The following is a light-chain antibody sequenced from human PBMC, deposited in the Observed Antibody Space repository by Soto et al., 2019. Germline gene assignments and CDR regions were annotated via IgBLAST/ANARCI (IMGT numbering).Light chain of an antibody. Sequence: DIQMTQSTSSLSASVGDRVTITCRASQSISTYLHWYQQKPGTAPKLLIYATSNLQSGVPSSFSGSGSGTDFTLTISSLQPDDFATYYCQHYNSYSEAFGQGTKVDIK. J-gene: IGKJ1*01. V-gene: IGKV1-39*01. CDR1: QSISTY. CDR3: QHYNSYSEA. CDR2: ATS.